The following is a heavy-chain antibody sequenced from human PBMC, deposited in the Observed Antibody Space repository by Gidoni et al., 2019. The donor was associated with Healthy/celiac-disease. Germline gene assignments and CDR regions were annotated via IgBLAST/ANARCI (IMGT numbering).Heavy chain of an antibody. J-gene: IGHJ4*02. CDR1: GFSFSDYY. V-gene: IGHV3-11*01. CDR3: ARESTSDTAMVTFDY. D-gene: IGHD5-18*01. Sequence: QVQLVESGGGLVKPGASLSLSCAAAGFSFSDYYMSWIRQAPGKGLEWVSYMSSSGSTIYYADSVKGRFTISRDNAKNSLYLQMNSLRAEDTAVYYCARESTSDTAMVTFDYWGQGTLVTVSS. CDR2: MSSSGSTI.